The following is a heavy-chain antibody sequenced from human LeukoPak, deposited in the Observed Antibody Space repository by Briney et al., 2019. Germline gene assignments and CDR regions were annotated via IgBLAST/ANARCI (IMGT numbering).Heavy chain of an antibody. J-gene: IGHJ6*02. CDR2: IKQDGSEK. CDR1: GFTFSSYW. CDR3: ARAYGDFWSGYYWGPMDV. Sequence: GGSLRLSCAASGFTFSSYWMSGVRQAPGKGREWVANIKQDGSEKYYGDSVKGRFTISRDNAKNSLYLQMNSLRAEDTAVYYCARAYGDFWSGYYWGPMDVWGQATTVTVSS. D-gene: IGHD3-3*01. V-gene: IGHV3-7*01.